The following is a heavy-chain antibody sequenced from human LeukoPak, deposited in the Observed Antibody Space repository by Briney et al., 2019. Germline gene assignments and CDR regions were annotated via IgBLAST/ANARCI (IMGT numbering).Heavy chain of an antibody. Sequence: ASVKVSCKASGGTFSSYAISWVRQAPGQGLEWMGGIIPIFGTANYAQKFQGRVTITADEFTSTAYMELSSLRSEDTAVYYCAREGGRAAAYYYYYMDVWGKGTTVTVSS. V-gene: IGHV1-69*13. CDR2: IIPIFGTA. CDR1: GGTFSSYA. J-gene: IGHJ6*03. D-gene: IGHD6-13*01. CDR3: AREGGRAAAYYYYYMDV.